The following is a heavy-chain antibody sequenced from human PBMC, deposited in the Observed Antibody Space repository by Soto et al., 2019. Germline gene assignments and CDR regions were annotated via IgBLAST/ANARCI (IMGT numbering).Heavy chain of an antibody. Sequence: QVQLVQSGAEVKKPGSSVTVSCKASGGAFNNYIFDWVRQAPGQGLEWMGGIIPMFGTPKYAQTFQDRITISADVSTGTAYMELTSLRFDDTAIYSCARGRDQPPVGLYFDSWGEGTRVTVSS. CDR1: GGAFNNYI. CDR3: ARGRDQPPVGLYFDS. J-gene: IGHJ4*02. V-gene: IGHV1-69*01. CDR2: IIPMFGTP. D-gene: IGHD1-26*01.